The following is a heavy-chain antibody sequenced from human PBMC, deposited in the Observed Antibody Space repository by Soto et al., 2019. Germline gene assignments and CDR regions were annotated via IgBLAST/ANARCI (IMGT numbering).Heavy chain of an antibody. CDR2: IYHSGST. D-gene: IGHD3-10*01. V-gene: IGHV4-30-2*01. CDR1: GDSITSGGYS. Sequence: PSETLSLTCAVSGDSITSGGYSWNWIRQPPGRGLEWIGYIYHSGSTYYNPSLKSRVTISLDTSNNQFSLELNSVTAADTAMYYCARSEGMGVTTFDYWGQGILVTVSS. J-gene: IGHJ4*02. CDR3: ARSEGMGVTTFDY.